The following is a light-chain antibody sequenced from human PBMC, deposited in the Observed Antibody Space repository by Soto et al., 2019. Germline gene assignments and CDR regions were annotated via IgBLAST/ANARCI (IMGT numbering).Light chain of an antibody. CDR1: QSISSW. Sequence: DIQMTQSTSIVSASVGDRVTITCRASQSISSWLAWYQQKPGIAPKLLIYDASSLESGVPSRFSGSGSGTEFTLTISSLQPDDFATYYCQQYNSYSPWTFGQGTKVDI. CDR3: QQYNSYSPWT. CDR2: DAS. J-gene: IGKJ1*01. V-gene: IGKV1-5*01.